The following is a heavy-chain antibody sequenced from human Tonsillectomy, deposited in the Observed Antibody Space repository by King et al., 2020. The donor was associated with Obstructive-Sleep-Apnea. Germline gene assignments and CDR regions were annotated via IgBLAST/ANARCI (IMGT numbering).Heavy chain of an antibody. V-gene: IGHV3-30*04. CDR3: ARDLGLFPYYYYGMDV. D-gene: IGHD2-21*01. CDR2: ISYDGSNK. J-gene: IGHJ6*02. CDR1: GFTFSSYA. Sequence: EQLVQSGGGVVQPGRSLRLSCAASGFTFSSYAMHWVRQAPGKGLEWVAVISYDGSNKYYADSVKGRFTISRDNSKNTLYLQMNSLRAEDTAVYYCARDLGLFPYYYYGMDVWGQGTTVTVSS.